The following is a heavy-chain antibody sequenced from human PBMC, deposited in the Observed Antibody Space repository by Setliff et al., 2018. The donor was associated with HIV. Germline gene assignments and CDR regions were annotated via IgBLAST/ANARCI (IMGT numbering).Heavy chain of an antibody. Sequence: ASVKVSCKASGGTFSSYAISWVRQAPGQGLEWMGRIIPNSGGTNYAQKFQDRVTMTRDTSISTAYMELSRLRSDDTAVYYCATKVYCTNGVCLDAFDIWGQGTTVTVSS. V-gene: IGHV1-2*06. CDR2: IIPNSGGT. CDR1: GGTFSSYA. J-gene: IGHJ3*02. CDR3: ATKVYCTNGVCLDAFDI. D-gene: IGHD2-8*01.